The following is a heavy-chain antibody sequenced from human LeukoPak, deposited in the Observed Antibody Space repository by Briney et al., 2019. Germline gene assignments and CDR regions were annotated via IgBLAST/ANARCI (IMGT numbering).Heavy chain of an antibody. CDR2: ISGSGGST. CDR1: GFTFSSYD. Sequence: GGSLRLSCAASGFTFSSYDMTWVRQAPGKGLEWVSAISGSGGSTYYADSVKGRFTISRDNSKNTLYLQMNSLRAEDTAVYYCAKMVRGVTYYYGMDVWGQGTTVTVSS. CDR3: AKMVRGVTYYYGMDV. D-gene: IGHD3-10*01. V-gene: IGHV3-23*01. J-gene: IGHJ6*02.